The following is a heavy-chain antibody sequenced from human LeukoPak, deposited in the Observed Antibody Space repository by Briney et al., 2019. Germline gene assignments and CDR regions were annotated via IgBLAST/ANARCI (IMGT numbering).Heavy chain of an antibody. D-gene: IGHD3-22*01. CDR1: GVIVSNSY. CDR3: ATYYYDSSAHGY. J-gene: IGHJ4*02. CDR2: IYSDGST. Sequence: PGGSLRLSCAASGVIVSNSYMSWVRQAPGKGLEWVSVIYSDGSTFHADSVKGRFTISRDNSKNTLYLQMNSLRAEDTAVYYCATYYYDSSAHGYWGQGTLVTVSS. V-gene: IGHV3-53*01.